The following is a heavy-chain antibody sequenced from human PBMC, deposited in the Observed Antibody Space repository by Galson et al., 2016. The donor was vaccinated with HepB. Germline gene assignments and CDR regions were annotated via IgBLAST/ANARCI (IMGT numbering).Heavy chain of an antibody. CDR3: ARQYNFWSGYSESYYGMDV. CDR1: GYSFPYYW. V-gene: IGHV5-51*01. Sequence: QSGAEVKKAGESLKISCKASGYSFPYYWIGWVRQKPGKGLEWMGIIYPGDSEIRYSPSFHGQVTMSVDKSISTAFLQWSSLKASDTAMYYCARQYNFWSGYSESYYGMDVWGQGTTVTVSS. D-gene: IGHD3-3*01. J-gene: IGHJ6*02. CDR2: IYPGDSEI.